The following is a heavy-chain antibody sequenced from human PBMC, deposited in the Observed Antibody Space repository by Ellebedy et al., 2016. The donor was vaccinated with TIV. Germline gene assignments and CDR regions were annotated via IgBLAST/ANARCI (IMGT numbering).Heavy chain of an antibody. J-gene: IGHJ4*02. CDR2: INHIGST. V-gene: IGHV4-39*07. D-gene: IGHD3-22*01. Sequence: MPSETLSLTCTVYGGSISSSSYYWGWLRKPPEKGLEWIGEINHIGSTNYNPSLKSRVTVSVDTSKNQFSLKLSSVTAADTAVYYCARGFWDYYDSSGYPMYWGQGTLVTVSS. CDR1: GGSISSSSYY. CDR3: ARGFWDYYDSSGYPMY.